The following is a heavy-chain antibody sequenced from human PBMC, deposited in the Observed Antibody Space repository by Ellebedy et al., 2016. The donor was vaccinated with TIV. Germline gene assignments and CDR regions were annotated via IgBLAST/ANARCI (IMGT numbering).Heavy chain of an antibody. J-gene: IGHJ5*02. V-gene: IGHV4-30-4*01. CDR3: ARVRNYYDSSGYYWPYNWFDP. Sequence: LRLXCSVSGGSINSGDYYWSWIRQPPGKGLEWLGYIYYSGTTYYNTSLKSRITISVDTSKNQFSLRLSSVTAADTAVYYCARVRNYYDSSGYYWPYNWFDPWGQGTLVTVSS. D-gene: IGHD3-22*01. CDR1: GGSINSGDYY. CDR2: IYYSGTT.